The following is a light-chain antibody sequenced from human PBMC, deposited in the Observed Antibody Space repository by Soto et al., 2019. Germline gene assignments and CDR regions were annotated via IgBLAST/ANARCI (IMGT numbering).Light chain of an antibody. V-gene: IGKV3-20*01. CDR1: PSVNNDY. Sequence: ETVLTQSPGTLSLSPGERVTLSCRASPSVNNDYLAWYQQKPGQAPRPLIYAASSRATGLPDRFSGGGSGTDFTLTISRLEPEDFAVYYCQQYSNPPQTFRQGTKVEVK. J-gene: IGKJ1*01. CDR2: AAS. CDR3: QQYSNPPQT.